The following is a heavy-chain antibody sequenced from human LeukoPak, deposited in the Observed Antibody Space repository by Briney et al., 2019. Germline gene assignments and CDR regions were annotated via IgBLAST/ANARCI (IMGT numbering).Heavy chain of an antibody. CDR2: IYYSGIT. Sequence: SETLSLTCTVSGGSISSSNYYWGWIRQPPGKGLEWIGGIYYSGITYYNPSLKRRVTISVETSNNQFSLKLSSVTAADTAMYYCARLLIYCSSTSCHFDYWGQGTLVTVSS. CDR3: ARLLIYCSSTSCHFDY. V-gene: IGHV4-39*01. CDR1: GGSISSSNYY. J-gene: IGHJ4*02. D-gene: IGHD2-2*01.